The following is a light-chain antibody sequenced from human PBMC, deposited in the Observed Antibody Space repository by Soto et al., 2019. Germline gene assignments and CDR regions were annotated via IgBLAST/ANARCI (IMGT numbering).Light chain of an antibody. CDR1: RSDIGNYNY. CDR2: DVG. J-gene: IGLJ1*01. V-gene: IGLV2-14*03. CDR3: NSYREDHPRFYV. Sequence: QSVLTQSASVSGSPGQSIIISCTGTRSDIGNYNYVSWYQHLPGKAPKLMIYDVGSRPSGVSSRFSGSKSGNTASLAISGLQAEDEADYYCNSYREDHPRFYVFGTGTKVPV.